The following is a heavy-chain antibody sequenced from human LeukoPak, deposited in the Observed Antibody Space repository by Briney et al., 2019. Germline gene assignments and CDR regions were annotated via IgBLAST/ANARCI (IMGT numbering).Heavy chain of an antibody. Sequence: SQTLSLTCTVSGGSISSGCYHWIWIRQPAGKGLEWIGRIYTSGSTNYNPSLKSRVTISVDTSKNQFPLKLSSVTAADTAVYYCARGGSADPYYYGMDVWGQGTTVTVSS. J-gene: IGHJ6*02. CDR2: IYTSGST. CDR1: GGSISSGCYH. D-gene: IGHD1-26*01. CDR3: ARGGSADPYYYGMDV. V-gene: IGHV4-61*02.